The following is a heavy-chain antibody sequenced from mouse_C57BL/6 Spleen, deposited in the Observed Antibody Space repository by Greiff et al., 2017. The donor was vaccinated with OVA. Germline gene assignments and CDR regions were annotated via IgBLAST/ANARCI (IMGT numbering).Heavy chain of an antibody. CDR3: ARWDDGYYFFAY. D-gene: IGHD2-3*01. J-gene: IGHJ3*01. Sequence: QVQLQQSGAELARPGASVKLSCKASGYTFTSYGISWVKQRTGQGLEWIGEIYPRSGNTYYNEKFKGKATLTADKSSSTAYMELRSLTSEDSAVYFFARWDDGYYFFAYWGQGTLVTVSA. V-gene: IGHV1-81*01. CDR1: GYTFTSYG. CDR2: IYPRSGNT.